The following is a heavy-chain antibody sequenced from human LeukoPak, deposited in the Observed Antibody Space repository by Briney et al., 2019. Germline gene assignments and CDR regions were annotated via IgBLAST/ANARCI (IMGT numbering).Heavy chain of an antibody. J-gene: IGHJ6*03. CDR2: IYYSGST. CDR1: GGSISSSSYY. Sequence: SETLSLTCTVSGGSISSSSYYWGWIRQPPGKGLEWIGSIYYSGSTYYNSSLKSRVTISVDTSKNQFSLQLSSVTAADTAVYYCTRGREWEPSTGVYYYYYYMDVWGKGTTVTVSS. CDR3: TRGREWEPSTGVYYYYYYMDV. D-gene: IGHD1-26*01. V-gene: IGHV4-39*07.